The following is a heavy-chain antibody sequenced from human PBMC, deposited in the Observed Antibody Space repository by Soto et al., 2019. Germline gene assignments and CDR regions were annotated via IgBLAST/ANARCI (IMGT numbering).Heavy chain of an antibody. CDR3: AIDLLLTTITTVGD. V-gene: IGHV3-30*03. Sequence: QVQLVASGGGLVQPGRSRRLSCAASGFIFSPYGMHWARQAPGKGLEWLSVISYDGNNKYYADSVKGRFTITRDNSKNTLGLQMDSLRTEDTAVYYCAIDLLLTTITTVGDWGQGTLVTVSS. CDR2: ISYDGNNK. J-gene: IGHJ4*02. CDR1: GFIFSPYG. D-gene: IGHD4-17*01.